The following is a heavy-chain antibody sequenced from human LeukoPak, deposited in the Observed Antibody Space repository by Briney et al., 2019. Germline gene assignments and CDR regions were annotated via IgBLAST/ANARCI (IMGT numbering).Heavy chain of an antibody. D-gene: IGHD6-6*01. J-gene: IGHJ4*02. Sequence: GGFLRLSCAASGFTFSSYWMHWVRQAPGKGLVWVSRINSDGSSTSYADSVKGRFTISRDNAKNTLYLQMNSLRAEDTAVYYCARLEQLVYGSSDYWGQGTLVTVSS. CDR2: INSDGSST. V-gene: IGHV3-74*01. CDR3: ARLEQLVYGSSDY. CDR1: GFTFSSYW.